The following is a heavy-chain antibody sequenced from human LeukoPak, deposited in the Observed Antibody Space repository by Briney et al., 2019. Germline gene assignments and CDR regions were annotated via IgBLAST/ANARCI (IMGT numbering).Heavy chain of an antibody. J-gene: IGHJ4*02. CDR1: GFSFSINA. D-gene: IGHD3-22*01. CDR3: AKAYGTNGYYQLPIDF. Sequence: GGSLRLSCAASGFSFSINAMTWARQAPGKGLECVSAITGDGATTYYADSVRGRFTISRDNSENTLYLQMNNLRAEDTAIYYCAKAYGTNGYYQLPIDFWGQGTLVTVSS. CDR2: ITGDGATT. V-gene: IGHV3-23*01.